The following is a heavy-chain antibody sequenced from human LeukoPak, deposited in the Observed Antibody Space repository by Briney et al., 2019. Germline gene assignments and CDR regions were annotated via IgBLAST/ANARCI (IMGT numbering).Heavy chain of an antibody. Sequence: PGGSLRLSCAASGFTFSSYAMSWVRQAPGKGLEWVSTISTSGGSTYYADSVKGRFTISRDNSKNMLYLQMNSLRAEDTAVYYCAKDRSQWLVWDKYYFDYWGQGTLVTVSS. CDR1: GFTFSSYA. CDR2: ISTSGGST. CDR3: AKDRSQWLVWDKYYFDY. D-gene: IGHD6-19*01. V-gene: IGHV3-23*01. J-gene: IGHJ4*02.